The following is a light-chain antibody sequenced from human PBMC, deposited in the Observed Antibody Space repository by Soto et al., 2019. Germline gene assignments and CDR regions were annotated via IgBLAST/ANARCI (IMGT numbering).Light chain of an antibody. CDR2: DTS. Sequence: EIVLMQSPGTLSLSPGEGATLSCSASQSVNSNYLAWYQQKPGQAPTVLIFDTSRRATGVPDRFSGSGSVTDFTLTISRLEPDDFAVYYCQHYGSSQSTFGPGTKVNIK. CDR1: QSVNSNY. V-gene: IGKV3-20*01. CDR3: QHYGSSQST. J-gene: IGKJ3*01.